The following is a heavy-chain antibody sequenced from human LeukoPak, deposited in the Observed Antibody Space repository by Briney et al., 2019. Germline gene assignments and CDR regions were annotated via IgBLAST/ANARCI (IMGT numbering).Heavy chain of an antibody. CDR1: GFTFSSFA. CDR2: ISGGGGST. V-gene: IGHV3-23*01. Sequence: GGSLRLSCAASGFTFSSFAMSWVRQAPGRGLEWVSAISGGGGSTYYADSVKGRFTISRDNSKNTLYLQMNSLRAEDTAVYYCARRLSGYYYDYWGQGTLVTVSS. CDR3: ARRLSGYYYDY. D-gene: IGHD3-22*01. J-gene: IGHJ4*02.